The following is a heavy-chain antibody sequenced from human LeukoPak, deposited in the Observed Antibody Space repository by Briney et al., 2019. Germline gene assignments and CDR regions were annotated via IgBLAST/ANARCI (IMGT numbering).Heavy chain of an antibody. V-gene: IGHV3-23*01. J-gene: IGHJ4*02. D-gene: IGHD3-9*01. CDR3: AKVFVAPHEFDY. CDR2: ISGSGGST. CDR1: GFPFSSYA. Sequence: PGGSLRLSCAASGFPFSSYAMSWVRQAPGKGLEGVSAISGSGGSTYYAASVKGRFTISRDNSKNTLYLQMNSLRAEDTAVYYCAKVFVAPHEFDYWGQGTLVTVSS.